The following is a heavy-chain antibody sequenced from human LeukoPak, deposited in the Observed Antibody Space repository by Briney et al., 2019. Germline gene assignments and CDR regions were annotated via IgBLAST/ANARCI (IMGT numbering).Heavy chain of an antibody. CDR1: GGSISSSSYY. Sequence: SETLSLTCTVSGGSISSSSYYWGWIRQPPGKGLEWIGSTYYSGSTYYNPSLKSRVTISVDTSKNQFSLKLSSVTAADTAVYYCARARIAAAPSPLDYWGQGTLVTVSS. V-gene: IGHV4-39*01. D-gene: IGHD6-13*01. CDR2: TYYSGST. J-gene: IGHJ4*02. CDR3: ARARIAAAPSPLDY.